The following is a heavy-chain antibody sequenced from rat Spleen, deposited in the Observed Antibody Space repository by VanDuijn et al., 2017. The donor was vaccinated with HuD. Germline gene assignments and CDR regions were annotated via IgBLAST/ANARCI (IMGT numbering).Heavy chain of an antibody. J-gene: IGHJ2*01. D-gene: IGHD1-1*01. Sequence: EVQLVESGGGLVQPGRSLKLSCAASGFTFSHYDMAWVRQAPAKGLEWVASIRSSGGSTYYRDSVKGRFSISRDNAQNTLYLHMNSLRSEDTATYYCTKTNYYSGDFDYWGQGVMVTVSS. V-gene: IGHV5-27*01. CDR1: GFTFSHYD. CDR2: IRSSGGST. CDR3: TKTNYYSGDFDY.